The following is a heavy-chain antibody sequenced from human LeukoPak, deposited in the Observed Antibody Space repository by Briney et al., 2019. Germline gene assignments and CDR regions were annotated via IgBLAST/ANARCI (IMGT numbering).Heavy chain of an antibody. V-gene: IGHV4-39*07. Sequence: SETLSLTCTVSSGSISSTSYYSGWIRQPPGMGLEWIGSMYYSGSTYYNPSLKSRVNISVDTSKRQFSLKLSSVTAADTAVYYCAREMRSPRGGFDYWDQGTLVTVSS. CDR2: MYYSGST. J-gene: IGHJ4*02. CDR1: SGSISSTSYY. D-gene: IGHD3-10*01. CDR3: AREMRSPRGGFDY.